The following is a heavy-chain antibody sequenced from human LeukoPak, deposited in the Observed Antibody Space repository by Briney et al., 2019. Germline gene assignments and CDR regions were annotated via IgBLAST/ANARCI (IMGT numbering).Heavy chain of an antibody. V-gene: IGHV3-73*01. CDR3: TRLGEAYCSGGSCYFDY. CDR2: IRSKTNNYAT. J-gene: IGHJ4*02. Sequence: GGSLRLSCAASGFTFSGSGMHWVRQASGKGLEWVGRIRSKTNNYATAYAASVKGRFTVSRDDSKNTAYLQMNSLKTEDTAVYYCTRLGEAYCSGGSCYFDYWGQGTLVTVSS. CDR1: GFTFSGSG. D-gene: IGHD2-15*01.